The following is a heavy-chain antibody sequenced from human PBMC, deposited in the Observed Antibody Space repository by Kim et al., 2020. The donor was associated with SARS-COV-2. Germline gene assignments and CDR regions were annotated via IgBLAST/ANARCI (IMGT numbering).Heavy chain of an antibody. CDR3: ARAVLRITMIVQGDY. CDR2: ISAYNGNT. V-gene: IGHV1-18*01. Sequence: ASVKVSCKASGYTFTSYGISWVRQAPGQGLEWMGWISAYNGNTNYAQKLQGRVTMTTDTSTSTAYMELRSLRSDDTAVYYCARAVLRITMIVQGDYWGQGTLVTVSS. J-gene: IGHJ4*02. D-gene: IGHD3-22*01. CDR1: GYTFTSYG.